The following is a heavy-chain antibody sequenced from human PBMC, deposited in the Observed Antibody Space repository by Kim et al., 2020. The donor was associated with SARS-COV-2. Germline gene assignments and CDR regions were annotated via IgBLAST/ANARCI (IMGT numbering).Heavy chain of an antibody. Sequence: GNTNYAQKLQGRVTMTTDTSTSTAYMELRSLRSDDTAVYYCARAPGGGDYWGQGTLVTVSS. D-gene: IGHD2-8*02. CDR3: ARAPGGGDY. V-gene: IGHV1-18*01. J-gene: IGHJ4*02. CDR2: GNT.